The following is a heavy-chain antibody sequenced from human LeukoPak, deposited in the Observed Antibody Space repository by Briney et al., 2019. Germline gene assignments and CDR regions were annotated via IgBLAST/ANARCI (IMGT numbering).Heavy chain of an antibody. CDR3: GRGSGSHGRDWFDP. J-gene: IGHJ5*02. CDR2: MNSNSGNT. V-gene: IGHV1-8*03. Sequence: ASVKVSCKGYGYTFINHDIDWVRQAAGQGLEWMGWMNSNSGNTGYAQKFQGRVTFTRDTSISTAYMELYSLTSDDTAVYYCGRGSGSHGRDWFDPWGQGTLVTVSS. CDR1: GYTFINHD. D-gene: IGHD1-26*01.